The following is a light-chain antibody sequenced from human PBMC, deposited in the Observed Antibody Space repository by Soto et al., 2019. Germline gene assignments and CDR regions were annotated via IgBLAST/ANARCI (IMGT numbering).Light chain of an antibody. CDR1: QGTTSY. V-gene: IGKV1-9*01. CDR2: ASS. Sequence: IRLTQSPSSLSASVGDRVTITCRASQGTTSYLAWYQQKPGKAPKLLIYASSTLQSGVPSRFSGSGSGTDFTLTISSLQPEDFATYYCQQLNGYPITFGQGTRLEI. J-gene: IGKJ5*01. CDR3: QQLNGYPIT.